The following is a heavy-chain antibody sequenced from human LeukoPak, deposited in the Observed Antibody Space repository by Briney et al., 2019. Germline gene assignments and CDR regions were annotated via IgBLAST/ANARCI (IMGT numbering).Heavy chain of an antibody. J-gene: IGHJ3*02. CDR1: GYTFTGYY. D-gene: IGHD3-16*02. CDR3: ARSPKYDYVWGSYPDDAFDI. Sequence: GASVKVSCKASGYTFTGYYMHWVRQAPGQGLEWMGWINPNSGGTNYAQKFQGWVTTTRDTSISTAYMELSRLRSDDTAVYYCARSPKYDYVWGSYPDDAFDIWGQGTMVTVSS. CDR2: INPNSGGT. V-gene: IGHV1-2*04.